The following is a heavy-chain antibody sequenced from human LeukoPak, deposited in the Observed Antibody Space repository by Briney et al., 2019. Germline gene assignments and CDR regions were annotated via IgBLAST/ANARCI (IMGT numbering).Heavy chain of an antibody. D-gene: IGHD3-22*01. CDR2: ICTSGST. CDR1: GGSISSGSYY. Sequence: SQTLSLTCTVSGGSISSGSYYWSWIRQPAGKGLEWIGRICTSGSTNYNPSLKSRVTISVDTPKNQFSLKLSSVTAADTAVYYCAREVEAYDSSGYYFFDYWGQGTLVTVSS. J-gene: IGHJ4*02. V-gene: IGHV4-61*02. CDR3: AREVEAYDSSGYYFFDY.